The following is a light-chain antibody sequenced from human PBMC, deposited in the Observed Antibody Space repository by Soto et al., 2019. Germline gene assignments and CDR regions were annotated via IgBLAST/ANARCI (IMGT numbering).Light chain of an antibody. V-gene: IGKV1-39*01. J-gene: IGKJ1*01. CDR2: AAS. CDR1: QTVTSY. Sequence: IRMTQSPSSLSASTGDRVTITCRASQTVTSYLNWYQQKPGKAPKLLIYAASTLQSGVPSRFSGSGSGTEFTLTIISLQPEDFATYYCQQSYRFPKTFGRGTKV. CDR3: QQSYRFPKT.